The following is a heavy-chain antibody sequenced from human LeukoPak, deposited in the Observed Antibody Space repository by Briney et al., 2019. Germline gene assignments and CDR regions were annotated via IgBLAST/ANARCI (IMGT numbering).Heavy chain of an antibody. CDR2: INHSGST. D-gene: IGHD3-10*01. J-gene: IGHJ4*02. CDR3: ARGTMVRGVTVTNYFDY. CDR1: GGSFSGYY. V-gene: IGHV4-34*01. Sequence: SETLSLTCAAYGGSFSGYYWSWIRQPPGKGLGWIGEINHSGSTNYNPSLKSRVTISVDTSKNQFSLKLSSVTAADTAVYYCARGTMVRGVTVTNYFDYWGQGTLVTVSS.